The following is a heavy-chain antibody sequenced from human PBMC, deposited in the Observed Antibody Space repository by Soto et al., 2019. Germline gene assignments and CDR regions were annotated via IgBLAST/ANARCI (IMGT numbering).Heavy chain of an antibody. J-gene: IGHJ3*02. V-gene: IGHV3-23*01. Sequence: VGSLRLSCASSVFTFSSYAMSCVRHSPGKWLEWVSAISGSGGSTYYADSVKGRFTISRDNSKNTLYLQMNSLRSEDTAVYYCARAEGYSRSSINIGAFDIWGQGTMVTVSS. CDR2: ISGSGGST. CDR1: VFTFSSYA. D-gene: IGHD6-6*01. CDR3: ARAEGYSRSSINIGAFDI.